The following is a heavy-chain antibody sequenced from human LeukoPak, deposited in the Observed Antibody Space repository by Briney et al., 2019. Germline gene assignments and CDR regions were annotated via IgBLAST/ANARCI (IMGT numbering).Heavy chain of an antibody. J-gene: IGHJ4*02. V-gene: IGHV3-23*01. D-gene: IGHD3-22*01. CDR2: ISGSGGST. CDR3: AKLRTNNDYYDSSGYYSFCDY. CDR1: GFTFSSYA. Sequence: GGSLRLPCAASGFTFSSYAMSWVRQAPGKGLEWVSAISGSGGSTYYADSVKGRFTISRDNSKNTLYLQMNSLRAEDTAVYYCAKLRTNNDYYDSSGYYSFCDYWGQGTLVTVSS.